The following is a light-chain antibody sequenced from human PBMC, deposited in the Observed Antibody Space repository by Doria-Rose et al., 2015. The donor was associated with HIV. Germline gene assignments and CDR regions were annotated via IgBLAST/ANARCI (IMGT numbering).Light chain of an antibody. V-gene: IGLV1-40*01. Sequence: QSVLTHPPSVSGAPGQTVTISCTGSNSNIGAGYDVHWYQQLPGTVPKLLIYGNSNRHSAVLDRFSGSKSGTSASLAITGIRAVDEPDYYRQSYDNSLSGCVTFGGGTKLAVL. CDR3: QSYDNSLSGCVT. CDR1: NSNIGAGYD. CDR2: GNS. J-gene: IGLJ3*02.